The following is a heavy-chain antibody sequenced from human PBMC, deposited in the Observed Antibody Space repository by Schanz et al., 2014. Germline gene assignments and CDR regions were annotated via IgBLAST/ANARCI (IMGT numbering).Heavy chain of an antibody. CDR2: IWSDGSRT. Sequence: QVQLVESGGGVVQRGGSLRLSCAASGFIFSNYGMHWVRQAPGKGLEWVAFIWSDGSRTYHADSVKGRFTISRDNSNNTLSLQMNSLRNEDTAVYYCAKDRGGDYEVSYYYGMDVWGQGTTVTVSS. CDR1: GFIFSNYG. CDR3: AKDRGGDYEVSYYYGMDV. J-gene: IGHJ6*02. D-gene: IGHD4-17*01. V-gene: IGHV3-30*02.